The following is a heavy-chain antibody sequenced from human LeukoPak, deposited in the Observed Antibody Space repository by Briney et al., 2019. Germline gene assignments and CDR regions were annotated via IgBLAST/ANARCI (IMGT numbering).Heavy chain of an antibody. J-gene: IGHJ4*02. CDR2: ISSSGDIT. CDR3: AKDRPNYYESNGHYYRRNGDY. D-gene: IGHD3-22*01. V-gene: IGHV3-23*01. Sequence: ESSETLSLTCTVSGGSISRSSYYWGWIRQPPGKGLEWVSAISSSGDITFYADSVKGRFTISRDNSRYTLYLQMNSLRAEDAAVYYCAKDRPNYYESNGHYYRRNGDYWGQGTLVTVSS. CDR1: GGSISRSSYY.